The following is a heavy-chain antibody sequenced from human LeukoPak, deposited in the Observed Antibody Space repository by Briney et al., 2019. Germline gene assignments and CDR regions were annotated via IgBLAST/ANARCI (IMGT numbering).Heavy chain of an antibody. J-gene: IGHJ4*02. V-gene: IGHV1-69*05. D-gene: IGHD6-13*01. Sequence: GASVKVSCKASGRTFTSYAISWVRQAPGQGLEWMGGIIPIYGKATYAQKFQSRVTITTDESTSTAYMELSSLRSEDTAVYYCASNLIAAAYVDYWGQGTLVTVSS. CDR3: ASNLIAAAYVDY. CDR2: IIPIYGKA. CDR1: GRTFTSYA.